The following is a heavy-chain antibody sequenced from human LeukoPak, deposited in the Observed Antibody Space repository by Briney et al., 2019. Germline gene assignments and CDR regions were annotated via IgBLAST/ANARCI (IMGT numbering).Heavy chain of an antibody. CDR2: ISSAGTT. D-gene: IGHD3-10*01. V-gene: IGHV3-66*01. CDR1: GFTVSSSY. CDR3: ARDYGSHGEYFDY. Sequence: PGGSLRLSCAASGFTVSSSYMSWVRQAPGKGLEWVSIISSAGTTYYADSVKGRFTISRDNSKNTVYLQVNSLRDEDTAVHYCARDYGSHGEYFDYWGQGTLVTVSS. J-gene: IGHJ4*02.